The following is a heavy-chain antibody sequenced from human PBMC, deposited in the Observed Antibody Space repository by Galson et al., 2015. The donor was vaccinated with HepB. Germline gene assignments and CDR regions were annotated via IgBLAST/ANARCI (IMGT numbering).Heavy chain of an antibody. CDR3: ASGLWELGGYHFDY. D-gene: IGHD4/OR15-4a*01. CDR2: IYSGGST. Sequence: SLRLSCAASGFTVSSNYMSWVRQAPGKGLEWVSVIYSGGSTYYADSVKGRFTISRDNSKNTLYLQMNSLRAEDTAVYYCASGLWELGGYHFDYWGQGTLVTVSS. V-gene: IGHV3-53*01. J-gene: IGHJ4*02. CDR1: GFTVSSNY.